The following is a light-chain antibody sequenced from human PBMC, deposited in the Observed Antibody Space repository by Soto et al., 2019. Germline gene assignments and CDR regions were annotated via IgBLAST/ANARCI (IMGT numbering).Light chain of an antibody. CDR1: QSISSY. CDR2: AAS. V-gene: IGKV1-39*01. Sequence: DIQMTQSPSSLSASVGDRVTITCRASQSISSYLNWYQQKPGKAPKLLIYAASSLQSGVPSRFSGSGSGTDFTLTISSLQPEDFATYYCQQSYSTLETFGGGTKVEIK. J-gene: IGKJ4*01. CDR3: QQSYSTLET.